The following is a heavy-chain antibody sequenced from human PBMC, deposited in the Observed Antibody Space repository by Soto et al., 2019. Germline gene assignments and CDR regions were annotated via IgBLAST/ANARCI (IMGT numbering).Heavy chain of an antibody. CDR3: ARVTPGNNLYYFSGLDF. J-gene: IGHJ6*02. CDR2: TSYEGSNT. D-gene: IGHD1-1*01. V-gene: IGHV3-30-3*01. Sequence: PGGSLRLSCVASGFSFDTYGIHWVRQAPGKGLQWVALTSYEGSNTYYADSVRGRFTISRDNSKNTLYLQMNTLRPEDTGVYYCARVTPGNNLYYFSGLDFWGQGTSVTVSS. CDR1: GFSFDTYG.